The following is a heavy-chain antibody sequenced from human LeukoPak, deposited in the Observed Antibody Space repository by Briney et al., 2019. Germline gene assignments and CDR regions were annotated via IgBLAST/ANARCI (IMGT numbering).Heavy chain of an antibody. V-gene: IGHV3-53*05. CDR3: AKDHNDIVLWVTTRNYYYGMDV. CDR1: GFTVSSNY. CDR2: IYNDGST. Sequence: GGSLRLSCAASGFTVSSNYMSWVRQAPGKGLEWVSVIYNDGSTYYADSVKGRFTISRDNAKNSLYLQMNSLRAEDTAVYYCAKDHNDIVLWVTTRNYYYGMDVWGQGTTVTVSS. D-gene: IGHD4-17*01. J-gene: IGHJ6*02.